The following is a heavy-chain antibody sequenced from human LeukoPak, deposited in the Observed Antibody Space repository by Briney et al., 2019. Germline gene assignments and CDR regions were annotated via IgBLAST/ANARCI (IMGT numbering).Heavy chain of an antibody. CDR2: IYSGGST. J-gene: IGHJ6*02. V-gene: IGHV3-53*01. Sequence: GGSLRLSCAASGFTVSSNYMSWVRQAPGKGLEWVSVIYSGGSTYYADSVKGRFTISRDNSKNTLYLQMNSLRAEDTAVYYCAREWFGSANYYYGMDVWGQGTTVTVSS. D-gene: IGHD3-10*01. CDR1: GFTVSSNY. CDR3: AREWFGSANYYYGMDV.